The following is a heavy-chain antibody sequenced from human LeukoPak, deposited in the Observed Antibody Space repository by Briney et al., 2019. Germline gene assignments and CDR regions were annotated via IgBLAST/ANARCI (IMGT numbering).Heavy chain of an antibody. CDR3: AKDLEESFDWVLLLS. CDR2: ISGSGGST. CDR1: GFTFSSYA. D-gene: IGHD3-9*01. J-gene: IGHJ4*02. Sequence: GGSPRLSCAASGFTFSSYAMSWVRQAPGKGLEWVSAISGSGGSTYYADSVKGRFTISRDNSKNTLYLQMNSLRAEDTAVYYCAKDLEESFDWVLLLSWGQGTLVTVSS. V-gene: IGHV3-23*01.